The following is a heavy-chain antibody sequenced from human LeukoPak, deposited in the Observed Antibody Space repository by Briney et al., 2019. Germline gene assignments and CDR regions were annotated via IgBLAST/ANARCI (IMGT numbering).Heavy chain of an antibody. V-gene: IGHV3-23*01. Sequence: GGSLRLSCAASGFTFSRYGMSWVRQAPGKGLEWVSAISGSGGSTYYADSVKGRFTISRDNSKNTLYLQMNSLRAEDTAVYYCAKEEPYYYDSSGYPPYYFDYWGQGTLVTVSS. CDR1: GFTFSRYG. CDR2: ISGSGGST. J-gene: IGHJ4*02. D-gene: IGHD3-22*01. CDR3: AKEEPYYYDSSGYPPYYFDY.